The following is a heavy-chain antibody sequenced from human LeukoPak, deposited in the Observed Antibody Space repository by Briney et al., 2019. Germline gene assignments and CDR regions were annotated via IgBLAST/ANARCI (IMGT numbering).Heavy chain of an antibody. CDR2: IIPIFGTA. V-gene: IGHV1-69*06. CDR3: ARDLSLQLWLSSSWRGTFDY. Sequence: GASVKVSCKASGGTFSSYAISWVRQAPGQGLEWMGGIIPIFGTANYAQKFQGRVTITADKSTSTAYMELSSLRSEDTAVYYCARDLSLQLWLSSSWRGTFDYWGQGTLVTVSS. D-gene: IGHD5-18*01. J-gene: IGHJ4*02. CDR1: GGTFSSYA.